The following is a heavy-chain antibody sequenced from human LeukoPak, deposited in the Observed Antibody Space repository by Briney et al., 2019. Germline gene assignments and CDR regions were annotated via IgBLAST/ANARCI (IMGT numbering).Heavy chain of an antibody. CDR2: IGGSGSRT. Sequence: QPGGSLRLSCAASGFTFSSYAMSWVRQAPGKRLEWVSGIGGSGSRTYYADSVKGRFTISRDNSKNTLYLQMNSLRAEDTAIYYCAKKYGVTVYGSGLNYFDYWGQGTLVTVSS. CDR3: AKKYGVTVYGSGLNYFDY. V-gene: IGHV3-23*01. D-gene: IGHD6-19*01. J-gene: IGHJ4*02. CDR1: GFTFSSYA.